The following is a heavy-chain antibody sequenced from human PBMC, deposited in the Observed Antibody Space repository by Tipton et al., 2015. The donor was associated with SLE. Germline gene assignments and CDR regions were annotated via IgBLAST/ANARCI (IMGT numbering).Heavy chain of an antibody. D-gene: IGHD4-17*01. CDR3: ARDLGGDFDY. V-gene: IGHV4-39*07. CDR2: IYYSGST. Sequence: TLSLTCTVSGGSISSSSYYWGWIRQPPGKGLEWIGSIYYSGSTYYNPSLKSRVTISLDTSKNQFSLKLSPVTAADTAVYYCARDLGGDFDYWGQGTLVTVSS. CDR1: GGSISSSSYY. J-gene: IGHJ4*02.